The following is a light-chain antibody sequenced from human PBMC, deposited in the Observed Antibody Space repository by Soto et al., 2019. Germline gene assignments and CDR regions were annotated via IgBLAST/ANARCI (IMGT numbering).Light chain of an antibody. CDR1: HNIASR. Sequence: DIQMTQSPSTLSASVEDRVTITCRASHNIASRLPGYQQKPGKAPKLLKYKEYTLESGVPLRFSGSGSGTEFTLTINSLQPDDFATYYCHQYHFFLTCGQGTRVEIK. V-gene: IGKV1-5*03. CDR2: KEY. CDR3: HQYHFFLT. J-gene: IGKJ1*01.